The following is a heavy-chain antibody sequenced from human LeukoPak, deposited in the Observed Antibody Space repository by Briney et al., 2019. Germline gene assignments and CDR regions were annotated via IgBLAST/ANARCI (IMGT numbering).Heavy chain of an antibody. V-gene: IGHV3-30*01. CDR3: ARAFLGDLDWFDP. CDR2: ISYDGSNK. Sequence: PGGSLRLSCAASGFTFSSYAMHWVRQAPGEGLEGVAVISYDGSNKYYADSVKGRFTISRDNSKNTLYLQMNSLRAEDTAVYYCARAFLGDLDWFDPWGQGTLVTVSS. D-gene: IGHD3-10*01. CDR1: GFTFSSYA. J-gene: IGHJ5*02.